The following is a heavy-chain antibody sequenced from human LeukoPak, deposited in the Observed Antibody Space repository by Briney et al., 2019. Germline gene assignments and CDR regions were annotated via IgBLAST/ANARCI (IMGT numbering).Heavy chain of an antibody. CDR2: IYYSGST. D-gene: IGHD3-9*01. J-gene: IGHJ4*02. Sequence: SETLSLTCTVSGGSISSSSYYWGWIRQPPGKGLEWIGSIYYSGSTYYNPSLKSRVTISVDTSKNQFSLKLSSVTAADTAVYYCARGSRYYDILTGYYGRWYFDYRGQGTLVTVSS. CDR1: GGSISSSSYY. CDR3: ARGSRYYDILTGYYGRWYFDY. V-gene: IGHV4-39*01.